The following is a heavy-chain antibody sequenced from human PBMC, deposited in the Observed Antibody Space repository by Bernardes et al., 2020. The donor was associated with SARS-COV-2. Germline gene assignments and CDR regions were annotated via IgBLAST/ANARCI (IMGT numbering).Heavy chain of an antibody. V-gene: IGHV4-39*01. CDR1: GASISSTYYY. J-gene: IGHJ6*02. Sequence: SETLSLTCTVSGASISSTYYYWGWIRQPPGKGLEWIGSIYYSGSTHYNPSLKSRVTISVETSKNQFSLRLTSVTAADTAVYFCARHLTSGWAGYFYGLDGWGQGATVTVSS. D-gene: IGHD6-19*01. CDR3: ARHLTSGWAGYFYGLDG. CDR2: IYYSGST.